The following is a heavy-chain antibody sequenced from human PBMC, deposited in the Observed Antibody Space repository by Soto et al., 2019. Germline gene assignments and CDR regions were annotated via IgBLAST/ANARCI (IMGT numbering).Heavy chain of an antibody. D-gene: IGHD2-2*01. CDR2: IYYSGST. Sequence: SETLSLTCTVSGGSISSYYWSWIRQPPGKGLEWIGYIYYSGSTNYNPPLKSRVTISVDTSKNQFSLKLSSVTAADTAVYYCARAGPYCSSTSCYPLTFDYWGQGTLVTLSS. V-gene: IGHV4-59*01. CDR3: ARAGPYCSSTSCYPLTFDY. J-gene: IGHJ4*02. CDR1: GGSISSYY.